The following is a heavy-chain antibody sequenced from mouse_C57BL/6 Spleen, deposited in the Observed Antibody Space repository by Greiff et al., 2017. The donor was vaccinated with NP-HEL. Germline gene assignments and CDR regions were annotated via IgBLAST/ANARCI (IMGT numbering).Heavy chain of an antibody. CDR2: IDPADGNT. CDR1: GFTIKNTY. CDR3: ARWGSSWKNYWYFDV. D-gene: IGHD1-1*01. J-gene: IGHJ1*03. Sequence: EVQLQESVAELVRPGASVKLSCTASGFTIKNTYMHWVKQRPEKGLEWIGRIDPADGNTKYAPNFQGKATITADTSSNTAYLQLSILTSEDTAIYYCARWGSSWKNYWYFDVWGTGTTVTVSS. V-gene: IGHV14-3*01.